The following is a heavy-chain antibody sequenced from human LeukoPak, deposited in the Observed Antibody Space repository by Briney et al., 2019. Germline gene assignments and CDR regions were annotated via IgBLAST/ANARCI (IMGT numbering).Heavy chain of an antibody. CDR3: TTSSRPDCSGGSCYDEAFDY. CDR1: GFTFSNAW. J-gene: IGHJ4*02. CDR2: IKSKTDGGTT. D-gene: IGHD2-15*01. Sequence: PGGSLRLSCAASGFTFSNAWMSWVRQAPGKGLEWVGRIKSKTDGGTTDYAAPVKGRFTISRDDSKNTLYLQMNSLKTEDTAVYYCTTSSRPDCSGGSCYDEAFDYWGQGTLVTVSS. V-gene: IGHV3-15*01.